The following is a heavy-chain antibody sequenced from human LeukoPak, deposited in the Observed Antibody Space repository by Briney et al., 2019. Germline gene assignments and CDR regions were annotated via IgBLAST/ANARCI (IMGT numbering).Heavy chain of an antibody. D-gene: IGHD3-9*01. CDR3: ARHLRSAIVDY. CDR1: GYSFTSYW. CDR2: IFPGDSNT. V-gene: IGHV5-51*01. Sequence: GGSLKISCKCSGYSFTSYWIGWVRPMPGKGLEWMGIIFPGDSNTIYSPSFQGQVTISADKSINTAYLQWSSLKASDTAMYYCARHLRSAIVDYWGQGTLVTVSS. J-gene: IGHJ4*02.